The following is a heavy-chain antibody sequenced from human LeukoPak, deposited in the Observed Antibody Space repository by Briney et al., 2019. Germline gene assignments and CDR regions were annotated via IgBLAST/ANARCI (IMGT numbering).Heavy chain of an antibody. Sequence: GGSLRLSCAASGFTFSSYSMNWVRQAPGKGLEWVSSISSSSSYIYYADSVKGRFTISRDNAKNSLYLQMNSLRAEDTAVYYCARVGYDSSGYYTSNFDYWGQGTLVTVSS. V-gene: IGHV3-21*01. J-gene: IGHJ4*02. CDR2: ISSSSSYI. D-gene: IGHD3-22*01. CDR1: GFTFSSYS. CDR3: ARVGYDSSGYYTSNFDY.